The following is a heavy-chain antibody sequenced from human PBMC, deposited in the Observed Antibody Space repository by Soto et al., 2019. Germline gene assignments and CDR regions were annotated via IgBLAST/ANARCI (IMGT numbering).Heavy chain of an antibody. V-gene: IGHV3-30-3*01. Sequence: PGGSLRLSCAASGFTFSSYAMHWVRQGPGKGLEWVAVISYDGSNKYYADSVKGRFTISRDNSKNTLYLQMNSLRAEDTAVYYCAREVTVIVVVPFYYWGQGTLVTVSS. CDR2: ISYDGSNK. J-gene: IGHJ4*02. CDR1: GFTFSSYA. CDR3: AREVTVIVVVPFYY. D-gene: IGHD3-22*01.